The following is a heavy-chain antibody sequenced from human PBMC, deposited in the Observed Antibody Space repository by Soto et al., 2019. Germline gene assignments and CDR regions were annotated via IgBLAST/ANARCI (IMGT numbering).Heavy chain of an antibody. CDR3: ARDPQGDGRLDLDY. Sequence: QVRLQQWGAGLLKPSETLSLTCAVYGGSLIDYNWSWIRQPPGKGLEWIGEINHSGNTNYNPSLTSRATISVDTSKNQFSLRLSSVTATDTGMYYCARDPQGDGRLDLDYWGQGTLVTVSS. V-gene: IGHV4-34*01. CDR2: INHSGNT. D-gene: IGHD1-26*01. J-gene: IGHJ4*02. CDR1: GGSLIDYN.